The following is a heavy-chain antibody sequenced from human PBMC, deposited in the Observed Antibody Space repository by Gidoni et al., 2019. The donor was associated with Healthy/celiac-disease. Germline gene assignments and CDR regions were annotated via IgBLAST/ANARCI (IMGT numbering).Heavy chain of an antibody. CDR1: GFTFSSYS. CDR3: ARDSADLGYCSGGSCYNAPFDY. Sequence: EVQLVESGGGLVKPGGSLRLSCAASGFTFSSYSMNWVRQAPGKGLEWVSSISSSSSYIYYADSVKGRFTISRDNAKNSLYLQMNSLRAEDTAVYYCARDSADLGYCSGGSCYNAPFDYWGQGTLVTVSS. D-gene: IGHD2-15*01. V-gene: IGHV3-21*01. CDR2: ISSSSSYI. J-gene: IGHJ4*02.